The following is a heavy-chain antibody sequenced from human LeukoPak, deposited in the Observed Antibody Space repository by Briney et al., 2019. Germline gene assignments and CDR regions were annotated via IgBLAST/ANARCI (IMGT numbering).Heavy chain of an antibody. V-gene: IGHV7-4-1*02. CDR2: INTNTGNP. CDR1: GGTFSSYA. CDR3: ARDRKDFWSGIPSYYMDV. Sequence: ASVKVSCKASGGTFSSYAISWVRQAPGQGLEWMGWINTNTGNPTYAQGFTGRFVFSLDTSVTTAYLQISSLKAEDTAVYYCARDRKDFWSGIPSYYMDVWGKGTTVTVSS. D-gene: IGHD3-3*01. J-gene: IGHJ6*03.